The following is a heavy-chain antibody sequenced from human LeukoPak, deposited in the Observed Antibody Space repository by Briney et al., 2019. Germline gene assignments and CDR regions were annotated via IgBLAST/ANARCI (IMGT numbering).Heavy chain of an antibody. Sequence: GGSLRLSCAASGFTFSSYAMTWVRQAPGKGLEWVSSFSFNGESTYYADSAKGRFTISRDNAKNSLYLQMNSLRAEDTAVYYCARDGGSGYYYYMDVWGKGTTVTISS. CDR2: FSFNGEST. CDR3: ARDGGSGYYYYMDV. V-gene: IGHV3-23*01. J-gene: IGHJ6*03. CDR1: GFTFSSYA. D-gene: IGHD6-19*01.